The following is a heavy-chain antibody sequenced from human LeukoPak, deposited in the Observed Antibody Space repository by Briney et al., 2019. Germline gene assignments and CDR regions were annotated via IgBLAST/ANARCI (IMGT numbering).Heavy chain of an antibody. J-gene: IGHJ5*02. CDR3: ARQYGSGSYCNWFDP. CDR2: IYYSGST. Sequence: SQTLSLTCTVSGGSISSGDYYWSWIRQPPGKGLEWIGYIYYSGSTYYNPSLKSRVTISVDTSKNQFSLKLSSVTAADTAVYYCARQYGSGSYCNWFDPWGQGTLVTVSS. V-gene: IGHV4-30-4*01. D-gene: IGHD3-10*01. CDR1: GGSISSGDYY.